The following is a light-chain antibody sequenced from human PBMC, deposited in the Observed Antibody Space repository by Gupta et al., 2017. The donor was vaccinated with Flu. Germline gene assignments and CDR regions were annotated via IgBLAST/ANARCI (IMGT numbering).Light chain of an antibody. CDR3: QQYDNLLGA. Sequence: DIQMTQSPSSLSASVGDRVTITCQASQDISNYLNWYQQKPGKAPKLLIYDASNLETGVPSRFSGSGSGTDFTFTISSLQPEDIATYYCQQYDNLLGAFGHGTKVDIK. CDR2: DAS. V-gene: IGKV1-33*01. CDR1: QDISNY. J-gene: IGKJ3*01.